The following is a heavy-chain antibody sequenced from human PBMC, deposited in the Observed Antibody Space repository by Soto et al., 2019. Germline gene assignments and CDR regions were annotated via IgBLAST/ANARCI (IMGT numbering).Heavy chain of an antibody. CDR3: AGLSSMSAFGMDV. J-gene: IGHJ6*02. D-gene: IGHD3-3*02. V-gene: IGHV4-4*02. CDR2: IYQTGST. Sequence: QVELQEAGPGLVKPSGTLSLTCAVSGGSISTLNWWAWVRQPPGKGLDWIGEIYQTGSTSYNPSLDSRVTISIDKSKNQCSLRLRSVTYADTAVYYCAGLSSMSAFGMDVWGQGTTVTVSS. CDR1: GGSISTLNW.